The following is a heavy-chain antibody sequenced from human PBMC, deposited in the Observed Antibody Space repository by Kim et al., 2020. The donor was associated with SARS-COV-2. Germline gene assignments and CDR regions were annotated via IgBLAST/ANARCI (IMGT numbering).Heavy chain of an antibody. J-gene: IGHJ6*02. V-gene: IGHV1-69*04. Sequence: QKFQGRVTITADKSTSTAYMELSSLRSEDTAVYYCARVVVADYYYYGMDVWGQGTTVTVSS. D-gene: IGHD2-15*01. CDR3: ARVVVADYYYYGMDV.